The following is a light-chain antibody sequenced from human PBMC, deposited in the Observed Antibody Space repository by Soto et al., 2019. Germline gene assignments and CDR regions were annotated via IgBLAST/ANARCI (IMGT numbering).Light chain of an antibody. CDR2: GAS. CDR1: QSVSNAY. V-gene: IGKV3-20*01. Sequence: EIVLTQSPGTLSLSPGERATLSCTASQSVSNAYVAWYQQKPGQAPRLLISGASFRATGIADRFSGSGSGTLFTLTISRLEHEGFAVYYCQQYASSPRTFGQGTKLDMK. CDR3: QQYASSPRT. J-gene: IGKJ1*01.